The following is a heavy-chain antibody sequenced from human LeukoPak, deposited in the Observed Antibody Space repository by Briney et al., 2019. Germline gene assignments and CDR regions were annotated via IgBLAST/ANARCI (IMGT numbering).Heavy chain of an antibody. CDR3: ARDSYGSGSVDY. CDR1: GFTFSSYA. D-gene: IGHD3-10*01. V-gene: IGHV4-31*02. CDR2: IYYSGST. Sequence: LRLSCAASGFTFSSYAMSWIRQHPGKGLEWIGYIYYSGSTYYNPSLKSRVTISVDTSKNQFSLKLSSVTAADTAVYYCARDSYGSGSVDYWGQGTLVTVSS. J-gene: IGHJ4*02.